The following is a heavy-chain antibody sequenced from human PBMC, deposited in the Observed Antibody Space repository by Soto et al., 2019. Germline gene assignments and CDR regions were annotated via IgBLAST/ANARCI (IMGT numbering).Heavy chain of an antibody. CDR2: ILSDGSKQ. D-gene: IGHD3-3*01. V-gene: IGHV3-30-3*01. J-gene: IGHJ4*02. CDR1: RFTFSYYA. CDR3: AKGFLTDYDFWSGYSN. Sequence: SLRLSCAASRFTFSYYAMHWIRQAPGKGLEWMAVILSDGSKQYYAESVKGRFTISRDNSKNTLYLQMNILRAEDSAVYYCAKGFLTDYDFWSGYSNWGQGTLVTVSS.